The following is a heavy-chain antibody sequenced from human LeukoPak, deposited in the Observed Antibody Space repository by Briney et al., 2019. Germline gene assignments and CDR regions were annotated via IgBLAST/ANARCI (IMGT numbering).Heavy chain of an antibody. CDR1: GYTFTGYY. Sequence: ASVKVSCKASGYTFTGYYMHRVRQAPGQGLEWMGWINPNSGGTNYAQKFQGRVTMTRDTSISTAYMELSRLRSDDTAVYYCARAEGYSSGWYYEGFDYWGQGTLVTVSS. J-gene: IGHJ4*02. V-gene: IGHV1-2*02. CDR2: INPNSGGT. CDR3: ARAEGYSSGWYYEGFDY. D-gene: IGHD6-19*01.